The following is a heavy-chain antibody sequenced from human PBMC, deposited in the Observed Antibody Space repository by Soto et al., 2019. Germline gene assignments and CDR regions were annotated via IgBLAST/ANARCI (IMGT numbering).Heavy chain of an antibody. CDR2: MNPNSGNT. Sequence: ASVKVSCKASGYTFGNNDISWVRQATGQGLEWMGWMNPNSGNTGYAQKCQGRVSMTRNTSITTTYLELSSLRSDDTAIYYWARMATSGTLNWFDPWGQGTLVTVSS. V-gene: IGHV1-8*01. CDR1: GYTFGNND. J-gene: IGHJ5*02. CDR3: ARMATSGTLNWFDP.